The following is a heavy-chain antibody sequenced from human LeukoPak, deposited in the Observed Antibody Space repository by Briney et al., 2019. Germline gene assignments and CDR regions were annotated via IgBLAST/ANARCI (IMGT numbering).Heavy chain of an antibody. Sequence: GGSLRLSCVASGFTFTSSAMTWVRQAPGKGLEWVSVVGSTGGTTYYADSVKGRFTISRDNAKNTMILQMNNLRVEDTAVYYCAAVPGIIIAGYFASWGGGTVVGVS. CDR1: GFTFTSSA. CDR2: VGSTGGTT. J-gene: IGHJ4*02. V-gene: IGHV3-23*01. D-gene: IGHD3-10*02. CDR3: AAVPGIIIAGYFAS.